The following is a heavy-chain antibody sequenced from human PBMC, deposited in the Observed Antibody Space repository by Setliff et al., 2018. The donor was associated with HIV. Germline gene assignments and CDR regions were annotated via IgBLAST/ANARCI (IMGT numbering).Heavy chain of an antibody. Sequence: GASVKVSCKASGGTFNSYAISWVRLAPGRGLEWMGGIIPILGLANYAQKFQGRVTIIADRSTSTVYMEVSRLRSEDTAMYYCARGPKDCTSTSCRYYYYYYYMDVWGKGTPVTVSS. V-gene: IGHV1-69*10. CDR1: GGTFNSYA. CDR2: IIPILGLA. D-gene: IGHD2-2*01. J-gene: IGHJ6*03. CDR3: ARGPKDCTSTSCRYYYYYYYMDV.